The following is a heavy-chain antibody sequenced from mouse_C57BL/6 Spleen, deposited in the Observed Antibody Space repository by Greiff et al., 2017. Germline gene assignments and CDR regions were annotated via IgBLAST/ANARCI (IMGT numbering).Heavy chain of an antibody. CDR3: ARNHYGSPWFAY. Sequence: QVQLQQPGAELVKPGASVKMSCKASGYTFTSYWITWVKQRPGQGLEWIGDIYPGSGSTNHNEKFKSKATLTVDTSSSTAYMQLSSLTSEDSAVYYCARNHYGSPWFAYWGQGTLVTVSA. D-gene: IGHD1-1*01. CDR1: GYTFTSYW. J-gene: IGHJ3*01. V-gene: IGHV1-55*01. CDR2: IYPGSGST.